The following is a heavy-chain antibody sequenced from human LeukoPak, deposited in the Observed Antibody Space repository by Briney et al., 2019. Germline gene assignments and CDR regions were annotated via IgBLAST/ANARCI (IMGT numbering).Heavy chain of an antibody. Sequence: ASVKVSCKASGGTFSSYAISWVRQAPGQGPEWMGRIIPILGIANYAQKFQGRVTITADKSTSTAYMELSSLRSEDTAVYYCARKEDSSGYYHEGHDAFDIWGQGTMVTVSS. CDR3: ARKEDSSGYYHEGHDAFDI. J-gene: IGHJ3*02. CDR2: IIPILGIA. V-gene: IGHV1-69*04. CDR1: GGTFSSYA. D-gene: IGHD3-22*01.